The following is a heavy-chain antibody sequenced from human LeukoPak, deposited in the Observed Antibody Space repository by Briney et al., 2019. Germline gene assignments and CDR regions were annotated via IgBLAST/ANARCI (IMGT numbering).Heavy chain of an antibody. CDR2: ISSSSSTI. J-gene: IGHJ4*02. Sequence: GGSLRLSCAASGFTFSSYSMNWVRQAPGKGLEWVSYISSSSSTIYYADSVKGRFTISRDNAKNSLYLQMNSLRAEDTAVYYCARDRWYDSSGSFDYWGQGTLVTVSS. CDR3: ARDRWYDSSGSFDY. V-gene: IGHV3-48*01. D-gene: IGHD3-22*01. CDR1: GFTFSSYS.